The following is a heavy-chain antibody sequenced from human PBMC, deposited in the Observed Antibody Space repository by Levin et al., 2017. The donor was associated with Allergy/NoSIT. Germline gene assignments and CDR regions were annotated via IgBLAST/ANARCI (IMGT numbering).Heavy chain of an antibody. J-gene: IGHJ3*02. Sequence: PGGSLRLSCAASGFTFSSYAMSWVRQAPGKGLEWVSAISGSGGSTYYADSVKGRFTISRDNSKNTLYLQMNSLRAEDTAVYYCAKHLEPMIVVVIRRFNAFDIWGQGTMVTVSS. V-gene: IGHV3-23*01. D-gene: IGHD3-22*01. CDR2: ISGSGGST. CDR1: GFTFSSYA. CDR3: AKHLEPMIVVVIRRFNAFDI.